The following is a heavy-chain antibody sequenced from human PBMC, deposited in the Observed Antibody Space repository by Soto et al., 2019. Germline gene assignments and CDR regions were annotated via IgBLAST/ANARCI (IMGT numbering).Heavy chain of an antibody. Sequence: ASVKVSCKASGYTFTSYYVHWVRQAPGQRLEWMGIINPSGATTTYAQNFQGRVAMTRDTSTSTVYMELSSLRSEDTAVYFCARERWTCSGNNCYGDFDYWGQGTLVTVSS. CDR1: GYTFTSYY. V-gene: IGHV1-46*01. CDR2: INPSGATT. D-gene: IGHD2-15*01. CDR3: ARERWTCSGNNCYGDFDY. J-gene: IGHJ4*02.